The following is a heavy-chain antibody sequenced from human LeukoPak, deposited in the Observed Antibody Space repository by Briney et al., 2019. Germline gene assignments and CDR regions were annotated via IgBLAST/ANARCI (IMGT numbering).Heavy chain of an antibody. CDR1: GGTFSSYA. D-gene: IGHD3-10*01. V-gene: IGHV1-69*13. Sequence: ASVKVSCKASGGTFSSYAISWVRQAPGQGLEWMGGIIPIFGTANYAQKFQGRVTITADESTSTAYMELSSLRSEDTAVYYCARKGGFYGSGSYNWFDPWGQGTLVTVSS. CDR3: ARKGGFYGSGSYNWFDP. CDR2: IIPIFGTA. J-gene: IGHJ5*02.